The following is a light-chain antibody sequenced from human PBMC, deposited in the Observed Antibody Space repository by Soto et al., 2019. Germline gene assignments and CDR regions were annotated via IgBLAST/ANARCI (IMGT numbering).Light chain of an antibody. V-gene: IGKV3-20*01. CDR1: QSVNNF. Sequence: EVVLTQCPGTLSLSPVEIATLSCSASQSVNNFLAWYQQKPGQTPRLLIYDASKRATGIPDRFSGSGSGTDFTLTISRLEPEDFAVYYCQQYGSSPPWTFGQGTKVDIK. CDR3: QQYGSSPPWT. J-gene: IGKJ1*01. CDR2: DAS.